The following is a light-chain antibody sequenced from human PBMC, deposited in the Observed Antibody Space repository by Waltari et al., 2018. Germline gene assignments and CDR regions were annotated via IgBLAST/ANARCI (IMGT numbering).Light chain of an antibody. V-gene: IGLV1-44*01. CDR2: SNS. CDR3: ATWDSNLNAWL. CDR1: RSNPGPNS. Sequence: QSILTQSHSASGTPGQRVTISCSGSRSNPGPNSVNGYQPVPGAAPRLLLYSNSLRPSGVPDRFSGSKSGTSASLAISGLQSEDEAVYYCATWDSNLNAWLFGGGTKVTVL. J-gene: IGLJ2*01.